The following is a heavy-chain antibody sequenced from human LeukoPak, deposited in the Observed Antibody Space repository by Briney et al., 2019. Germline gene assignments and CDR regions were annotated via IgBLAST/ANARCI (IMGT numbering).Heavy chain of an antibody. Sequence: ASVKVSCKASGYTFTSYDINWVRQATGQGLEWMGRIIPILGIANYAQKFQGRVTITADESTSTAYMELSSLRSEDTAVYYCARRWVTYFDYWGQGTLVTVSS. D-gene: IGHD4-23*01. CDR1: GYTFTSYD. CDR3: ARRWVTYFDY. CDR2: IIPILGIA. J-gene: IGHJ4*02. V-gene: IGHV1-69*04.